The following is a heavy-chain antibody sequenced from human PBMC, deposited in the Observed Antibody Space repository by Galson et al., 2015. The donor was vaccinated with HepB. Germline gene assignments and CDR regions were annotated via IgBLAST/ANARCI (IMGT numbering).Heavy chain of an antibody. CDR3: ARPFNSGMATIRTDDAFDI. D-gene: IGHD5-24*01. CDR2: IVVGSGNT. CDR1: GFTFTSSA. V-gene: IGHV1-58*01. J-gene: IGHJ3*02. Sequence: SVKVSCKASGFTFTSSAVQWVRQARGQRLEWIGWIVVGSGNTNYAQKFQERVTISVDTSKNQFSLKLSSVTAADTAVYYCARPFNSGMATIRTDDAFDIWGQGTMVTVSS.